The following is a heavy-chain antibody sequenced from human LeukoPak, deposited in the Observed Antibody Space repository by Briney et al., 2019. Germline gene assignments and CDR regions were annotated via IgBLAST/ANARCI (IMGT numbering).Heavy chain of an antibody. CDR1: GGSFSGYY. Sequence: SETLSLTCAVYGGSFSGYYWSWIRQPPGKGLEWIGCIYYSGSTYYNPSLKSRVTISVDTSKNQFSLMLSSVTAADTAVYYCARDSGTTGEVKFDPWGQGTLVTVSS. V-gene: IGHV4-34*01. CDR2: IYYSGST. J-gene: IGHJ5*02. CDR3: ARDSGTTGEVKFDP. D-gene: IGHD3-10*01.